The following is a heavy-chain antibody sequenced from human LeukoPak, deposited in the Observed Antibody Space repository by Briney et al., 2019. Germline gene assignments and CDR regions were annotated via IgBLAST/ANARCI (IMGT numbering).Heavy chain of an antibody. CDR1: GFTFSSYG. CDR3: ARERSYYYYYGMDV. V-gene: IGHV3-33*01. J-gene: IGHJ6*02. Sequence: GGSLRLSCAASGFTFSSYGMHWVRQAPGKGPEWVAVIWYDGSNKYYADSVKGRFTISRDNSKNTLYLQMNSLRAEDTAVYYCARERSYYYYYGMDVWGQGTTVTVSS. CDR2: IWYDGSNK.